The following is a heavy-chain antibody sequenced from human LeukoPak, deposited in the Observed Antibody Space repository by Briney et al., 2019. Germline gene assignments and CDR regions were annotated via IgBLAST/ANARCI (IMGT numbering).Heavy chain of an antibody. CDR2: IRYDGSNK. CDR3: AKVHCSSTSCSNWFDP. V-gene: IGHV3-30*02. CDR1: GFTFSSYG. D-gene: IGHD2-2*01. J-gene: IGHJ5*02. Sequence: GGSLRLSCAASGFTFSSYGMHWVRQAPGTGLEWVAFIRYDGSNKYYADSVKGRFTISRDNSKNTLYLQMNSLRAEDTAVYYCAKVHCSSTSCSNWFDPWGQGTLVTVSS.